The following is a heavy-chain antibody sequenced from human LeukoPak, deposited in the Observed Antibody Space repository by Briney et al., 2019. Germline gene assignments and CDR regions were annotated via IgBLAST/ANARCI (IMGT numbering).Heavy chain of an antibody. Sequence: PGGSLRLSCAASGFTFSSYGMHWVRQAPGKGLEWVAVIGHDGSNEYHADSVKGRFSISRDNSKNTLFLQMNSLRPEDTAVYYCARGSDFVWGSYRPYFDYWGQGTLVTVSS. CDR2: IGHDGSNE. CDR3: ARGSDFVWGSYRPYFDY. D-gene: IGHD3-16*02. CDR1: GFTFSSYG. J-gene: IGHJ4*02. V-gene: IGHV3-33*01.